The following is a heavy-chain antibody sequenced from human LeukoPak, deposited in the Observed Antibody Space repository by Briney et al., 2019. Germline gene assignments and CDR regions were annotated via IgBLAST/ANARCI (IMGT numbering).Heavy chain of an antibody. CDR1: GFTFSNAW. J-gene: IGHJ6*02. V-gene: IGHV3-15*01. CDR2: INTKTDGGTT. D-gene: IGHD6-13*01. CDR3: TTDRRITAAGTYYGMDV. Sequence: GGSLRLSCAASGFTFSNAWMSWVRQAPWKGLEWVGRINTKTDGGTTDYAAPVKGRFTISRDDSKTTLYLQMNSLKTEDTAVYYCTTDRRITAAGTYYGMDVWGQGTTVTVSS.